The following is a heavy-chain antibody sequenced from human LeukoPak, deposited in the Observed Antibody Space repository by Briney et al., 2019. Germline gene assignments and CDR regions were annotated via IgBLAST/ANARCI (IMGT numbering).Heavy chain of an antibody. V-gene: IGHV3-48*03. Sequence: GGSLRLSCAASGFTFTLYDMNWIRQAPGQGLEWVSYIHSSGASIYYADSVKGRFTISRDDANNSLYLQMNSLRAEDTAVYYCARKLTGTTFFDYWGQGTQVTVSS. J-gene: IGHJ4*02. D-gene: IGHD1-1*01. CDR3: ARKLTGTTFFDY. CDR2: IHSSGASI. CDR1: GFTFTLYD.